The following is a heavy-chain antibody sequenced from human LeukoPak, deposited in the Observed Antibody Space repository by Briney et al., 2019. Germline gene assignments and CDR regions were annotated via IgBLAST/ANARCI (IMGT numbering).Heavy chain of an antibody. CDR2: ISGSGGST. CDR1: GFTFSSYG. CDR3: AKWNEAMVFAYYFDY. V-gene: IGHV3-23*01. Sequence: GGSLRPSCAASGFTFSSYGMSWVRQAPGKGLEWVSAISGSGGSTYYADSVKGRFTISRDNSKNTLYLQMNSLRAEDTAVYYCAKWNEAMVFAYYFDYWGQGTLVTVSS. D-gene: IGHD5-18*01. J-gene: IGHJ4*02.